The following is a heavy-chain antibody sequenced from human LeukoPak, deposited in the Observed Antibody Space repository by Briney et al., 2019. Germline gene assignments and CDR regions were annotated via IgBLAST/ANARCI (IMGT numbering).Heavy chain of an antibody. CDR2: IRYDGSNK. D-gene: IGHD3-22*01. CDR3: AKGWNYYDSSGSDY. CDR1: GFTFSSYG. J-gene: IGHJ4*02. Sequence: GGSLRLSCAASGFTFSSYGMHWVRQAPGKGLEWVAFIRYDGSNKYYADSVKGRFTIPRDNSKNTLYLQMNSLRAEDTAVYYCAKGWNYYDSSGSDYWGQGTLVTVSS. V-gene: IGHV3-30*02.